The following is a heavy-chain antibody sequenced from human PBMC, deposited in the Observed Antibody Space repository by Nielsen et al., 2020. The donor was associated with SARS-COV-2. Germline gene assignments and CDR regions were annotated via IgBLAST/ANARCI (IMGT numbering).Heavy chain of an antibody. D-gene: IGHD5-18*01. CDR1: GYTFTGYY. J-gene: IGHJ4*02. Sequence: ASVKVSCKASGYTFTGYYMHWVRQAPGQGLEWMGRINPNSGGTNYAQKLQGRVTMTTDTSTSTAYMELRSLRSDDTAVYYCARDLRGYSYARREYYFDYWGQETLVTVSA. CDR3: ARDLRGYSYARREYYFDY. CDR2: INPNSGGT. V-gene: IGHV1-2*06.